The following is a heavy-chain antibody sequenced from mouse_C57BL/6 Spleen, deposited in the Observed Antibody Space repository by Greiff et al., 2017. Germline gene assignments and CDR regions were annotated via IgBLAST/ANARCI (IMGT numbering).Heavy chain of an antibody. V-gene: IGHV1-69*01. CDR3: ARHIDYYGSSSGYFDV. CDR1: GYTFTSYW. CDR2: IDPSDSYT. Sequence: QVQLKQPGAELVMPGASVKLSCKASGYTFTSYWMHWVKQRPGQGLEWIGEIDPSDSYTNSHQKFKGKSTLTVDKSSSTAYMQLSSLTSEDSAVYYCARHIDYYGSSSGYFDVWGTGTTVTVSS. J-gene: IGHJ1*03. D-gene: IGHD1-1*01.